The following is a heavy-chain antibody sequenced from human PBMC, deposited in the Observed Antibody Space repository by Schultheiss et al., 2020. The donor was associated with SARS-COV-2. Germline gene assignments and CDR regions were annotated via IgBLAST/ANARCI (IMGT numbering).Heavy chain of an antibody. Sequence: SVKVSCKASGYTFTNYALNWVRQAPGQGLEWMGGIIPIFGTANYAQKFQGRVTITADKSTSTAYMELSSLRSEDTAVYYCARDSRDVITIFGVDIGFGYYYYGMDVWGQGTTVTVSS. D-gene: IGHD3-3*01. CDR2: IIPIFGTA. CDR1: GYTFTNYA. J-gene: IGHJ6*02. CDR3: ARDSRDVITIFGVDIGFGYYYYGMDV. V-gene: IGHV1-69*06.